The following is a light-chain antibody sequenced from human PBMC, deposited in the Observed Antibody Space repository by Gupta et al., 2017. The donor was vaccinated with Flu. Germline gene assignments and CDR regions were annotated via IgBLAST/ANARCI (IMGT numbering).Light chain of an antibody. J-gene: IGKJ5*01. CDR1: QSVSSN. Sequence: RATLSCRASQSVSSNLAWYQQKPGQAPRLLIHGAFTRATGIPARFSGSGSGTEFTLTISSLQSEDFAVYYCQQYNNWPPSITFGQGTRLEIK. V-gene: IGKV3-15*01. CDR3: QQYNNWPPSIT. CDR2: GAF.